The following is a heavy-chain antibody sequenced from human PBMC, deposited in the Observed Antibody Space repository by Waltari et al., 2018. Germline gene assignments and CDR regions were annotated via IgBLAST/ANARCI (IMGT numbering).Heavy chain of an antibody. CDR1: GFTINNYA. Sequence: EVQLLESGGGLVQPGGSLRLSCAASGFTINNYAMNWVRQAPGKGVEAVSVIYRVGTTTFYADSVKGRFTISRYISKTTSFLHMNSLGVEDTAVYYCAMPGGSYTDYFDYWGQGSLVTVSS. CDR2: IYRVGTTT. CDR3: AMPGGSYTDYFDY. J-gene: IGHJ4*02. D-gene: IGHD1-26*01. V-gene: IGHV3-23*03.